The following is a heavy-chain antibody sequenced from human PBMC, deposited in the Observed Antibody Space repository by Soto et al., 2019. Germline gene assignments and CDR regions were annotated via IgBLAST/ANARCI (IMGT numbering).Heavy chain of an antibody. CDR1: GYTFTSYY. Sequence: ASVKVSCTASGYTFTSYYMHWVRQAPGQGLEWMGIINPSGGSTSYAQKFQGRVTMTRDTSTSTVYMELSSLRSEDTAVYYCARDLPSYDYIWGSYRYNFDYWGQGTLVTVSS. J-gene: IGHJ4*02. V-gene: IGHV1-46*03. CDR3: ARDLPSYDYIWGSYRYNFDY. D-gene: IGHD3-16*02. CDR2: INPSGGST.